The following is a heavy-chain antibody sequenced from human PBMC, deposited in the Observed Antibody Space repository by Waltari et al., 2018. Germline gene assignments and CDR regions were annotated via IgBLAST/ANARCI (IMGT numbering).Heavy chain of an antibody. D-gene: IGHD3-22*01. Sequence: QVQLVQSGAEVKKPGSSVKVSCKASGGTFSSYAISWVRQAPGQGLEWMGGIIRILGIANYAQKFQGRVTITADKSTSTAYMELSSLRSEDTAVYYCARDGGDYYDSSGYYPADYWGQGTLVTVSS. CDR2: IIRILGIA. J-gene: IGHJ4*02. CDR1: GGTFSSYA. CDR3: ARDGGDYYDSSGYYPADY. V-gene: IGHV1-69*10.